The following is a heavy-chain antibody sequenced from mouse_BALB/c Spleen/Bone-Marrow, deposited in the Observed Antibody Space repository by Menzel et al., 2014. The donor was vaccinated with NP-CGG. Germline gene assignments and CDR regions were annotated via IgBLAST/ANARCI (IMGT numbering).Heavy chain of an antibody. CDR3: ARKGLGLAMDY. D-gene: IGHD4-1*01. V-gene: IGHV1-7*01. CDR1: GYTFSSYW. Sequence: QVHVKQSGAELAKPGASVKMSCKASGYTFSSYWMHWVKQRPGQGLEWIGYINPNTDYTEYNQKFKDKATLTADKSSSTACMQLSSLTSEDSAVYYCARKGLGLAMDYWGQGTSVTVSS. CDR2: INPNTDYT. J-gene: IGHJ4*01.